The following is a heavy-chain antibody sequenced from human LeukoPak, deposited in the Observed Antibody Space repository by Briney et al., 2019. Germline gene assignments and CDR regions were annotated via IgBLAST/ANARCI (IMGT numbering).Heavy chain of an antibody. CDR3: ARVWDFWSGYGWFDP. Sequence: PSETLSLTCTVSGGSISSGSYYWSWIRQPAGEGLEWIGRIYTSGSTNYNPSLKSRVTISVDTSKNQFSLKLSSVTAADTAVYYCARVWDFWSGYGWFDPWGQGTLVTVSS. J-gene: IGHJ5*02. D-gene: IGHD3-3*01. CDR1: GGSISSGSYY. CDR2: IYTSGST. V-gene: IGHV4-61*02.